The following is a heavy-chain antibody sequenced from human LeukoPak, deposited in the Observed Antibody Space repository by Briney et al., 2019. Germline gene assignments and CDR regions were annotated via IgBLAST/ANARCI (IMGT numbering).Heavy chain of an antibody. CDR2: IYSGGST. CDR3: ARDRDGDAYFDY. V-gene: IGHV3-53*01. D-gene: IGHD7-27*01. J-gene: IGHJ4*02. CDR1: GFTVSSNY. Sequence: GGSLRLSCAASGFTVSSNYMSWVRQAPGKGLEWVSVIYSGGSTYYADSVKGRFTISRDKSKNTLYLQMNSLRAEDTAVYYCARDRDGDAYFDYWGQGTLVTVSS.